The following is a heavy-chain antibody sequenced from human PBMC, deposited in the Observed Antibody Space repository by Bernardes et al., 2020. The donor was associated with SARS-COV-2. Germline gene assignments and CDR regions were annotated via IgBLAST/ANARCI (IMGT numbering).Heavy chain of an antibody. CDR2: ISYDGSNK. CDR1: GFTFSSYG. D-gene: IGHD3-3*01. V-gene: IGHV3-30*03. Sequence: GGSLRLSCAASGFTFSSYGMHWVRQAPGKGLEWVAVISYDGSNKYYADSVKGRFTISRDNSKNTLYLQMNSLRAEDTAVYYCARADYDFWSGPYYYGMDVWGQGTTVTVSS. CDR3: ARADYDFWSGPYYYGMDV. J-gene: IGHJ6*02.